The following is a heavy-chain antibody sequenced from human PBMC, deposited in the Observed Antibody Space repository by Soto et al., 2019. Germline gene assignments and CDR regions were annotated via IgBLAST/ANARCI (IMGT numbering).Heavy chain of an antibody. CDR2: IYYSGST. CDR3: GREIVAVAGQTYFDY. J-gene: IGHJ4*02. V-gene: IGHV4-59*01. CDR1: GGSISSYY. D-gene: IGHD6-19*01. Sequence: SETLSLTCTVSGGSISSYYWSWIRQPPGKGLEWIGYIYYSGSTNYNPSLKSRVTISVDTSKNQFSLKLSSVTAADTAVYYCGREIVAVAGQTYFDYWGQGTLVTVSS.